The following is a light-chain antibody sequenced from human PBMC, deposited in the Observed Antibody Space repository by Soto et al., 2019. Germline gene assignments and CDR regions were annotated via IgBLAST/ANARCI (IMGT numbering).Light chain of an antibody. J-gene: IGLJ1*01. CDR2: DVS. Sequence: QAVVTQPRSVSGSPGQSVTLSCTGTSSDVGAYNYVSWYQHHPDKAPKIMIYDVSNNPSGVPDHFSCSKSANTASLTISGLQADDEADYYCCSYAGSYPYVFGTGTKVTVL. CDR1: SSDVGAYNY. V-gene: IGLV2-11*01. CDR3: CSYAGSYPYV.